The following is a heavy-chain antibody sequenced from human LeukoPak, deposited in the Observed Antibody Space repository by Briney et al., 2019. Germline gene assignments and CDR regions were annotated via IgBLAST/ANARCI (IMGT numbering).Heavy chain of an antibody. D-gene: IGHD2-2*01. CDR1: GYSFTGYY. Sequence: ASVKVSCKASGYSFTGYYIHWVRQAPGQGLEWMGWINPNSGGTNYAQKFQGRVTMTRDTSISTAYMELSRLRSDDTAVYYCARGIVVVPALHDAFDIWGQGTMVTVSS. CDR2: INPNSGGT. J-gene: IGHJ3*02. V-gene: IGHV1-2*02. CDR3: ARGIVVVPALHDAFDI.